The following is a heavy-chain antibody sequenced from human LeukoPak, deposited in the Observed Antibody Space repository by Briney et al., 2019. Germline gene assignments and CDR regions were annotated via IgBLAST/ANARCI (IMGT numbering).Heavy chain of an antibody. CDR1: GFTFSSYG. D-gene: IGHD2-21*02. CDR3: ARDIVPCGGDCYDAFDI. CDR2: ISGSGGST. Sequence: GGSLRLSCAASGFTFSSYGMSWVRQAPGKGLEWVSAISGSGGSTYYADSVKGRFTISRDNSKNTLYLQMNSLRAEDTAVYYCARDIVPCGGDCYDAFDIWGQGTMVTVSS. V-gene: IGHV3-23*01. J-gene: IGHJ3*02.